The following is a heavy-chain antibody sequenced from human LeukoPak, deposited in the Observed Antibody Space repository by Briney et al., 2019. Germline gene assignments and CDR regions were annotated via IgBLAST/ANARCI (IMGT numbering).Heavy chain of an antibody. J-gene: IGHJ4*02. D-gene: IGHD6-19*01. Sequence: ASVKVSRKASGYTFTSYYMHWVRQAPGQGLEWMGIINPSGGSTSYAQKFQGRVTMTRDTSTSTVYMELSSLRSEDTAVYYGARGRFGGIAVAGIDYWGQGTLVTVSS. CDR2: INPSGGST. CDR1: GYTFTSYY. CDR3: ARGRFGGIAVAGIDY. V-gene: IGHV1-46*01.